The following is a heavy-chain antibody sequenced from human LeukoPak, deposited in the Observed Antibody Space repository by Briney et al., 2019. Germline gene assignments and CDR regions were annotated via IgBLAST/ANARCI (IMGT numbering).Heavy chain of an antibody. D-gene: IGHD3-22*01. J-gene: IGHJ4*02. Sequence: LVASVKVSRKASGYTFTGYYMHWVRQAPGQGLEWMGWINPNSGDTNSAQKFQGRVTMTRDTSISTAYMELSRLRSDDTAVYYCARLYYDSSGYYYCFDYWGQGTLVTVSS. CDR1: GYTFTGYY. V-gene: IGHV1-2*03. CDR2: INPNSGDT. CDR3: ARLYYDSSGYYYCFDY.